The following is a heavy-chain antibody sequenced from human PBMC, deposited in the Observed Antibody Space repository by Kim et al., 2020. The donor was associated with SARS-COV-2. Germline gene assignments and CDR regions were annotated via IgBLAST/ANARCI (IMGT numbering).Heavy chain of an antibody. D-gene: IGHD2-21*02. CDR2: ISYDGSNK. V-gene: IGHV3-30*04. CDR3: ASPLGYGGNSGMPGTFD. J-gene: IGHJ4*01. Sequence: GGSLRLSCAASGFTFSSYAMHWVRQAPGKGLEWVAVISYDGSNKYYADSVKGRFTISRDNSKNTLYLQMNSLRAEDTAVYYCASPLGYGGNSGMPGTFD. CDR1: GFTFSSYA.